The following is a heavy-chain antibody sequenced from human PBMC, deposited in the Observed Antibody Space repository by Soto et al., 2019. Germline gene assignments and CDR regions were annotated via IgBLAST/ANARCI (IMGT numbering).Heavy chain of an antibody. D-gene: IGHD1-1*01. V-gene: IGHV4-39*01. CDR2: IYYIGNT. CDR3: AREDRTNGYNYDY. CDR1: GGSISSSNYY. Sequence: ETLSLTCSVSGGSISSSNYYWAWIRQPPGKGLEWIGSIYYIGNTYYNPSLKSRVTMSVDTSKNQFSLKVTSVTAADTAIYYCAREDRTNGYNYDYWGQGTLVTVSS. J-gene: IGHJ4*02.